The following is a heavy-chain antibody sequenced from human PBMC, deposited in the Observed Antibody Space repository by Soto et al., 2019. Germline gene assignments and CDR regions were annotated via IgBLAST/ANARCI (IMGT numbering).Heavy chain of an antibody. Sequence: ASVNVSCKVSGYTLTELSMHWVRQAPGKGLERMGGFDPEDGETIYAQKFQGRVTMTEDTSTDTAYMELSSLRSEDTAVYYCATDRHSYGFFDYWGQGTLVTVSS. CDR1: GYTLTELS. V-gene: IGHV1-24*01. J-gene: IGHJ4*02. CDR2: FDPEDGET. D-gene: IGHD5-18*01. CDR3: ATDRHSYGFFDY.